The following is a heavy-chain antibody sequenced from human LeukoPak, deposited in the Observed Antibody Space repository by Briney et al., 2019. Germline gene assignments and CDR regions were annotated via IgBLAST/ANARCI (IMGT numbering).Heavy chain of an antibody. Sequence: SETLSLTCTVSGGSISGSYWSWIRQPPGKGLEWIAYMYNSGSTNYNPSLKSRVTISVDTSKNQFSLKLSSVTAADTAVYYCARRRRRDGYNYLFDYWGQGTLVTVSS. CDR1: GGSISGSY. D-gene: IGHD5-24*01. V-gene: IGHV4-59*12. CDR3: ARRRRRDGYNYLFDY. J-gene: IGHJ4*02. CDR2: MYNSGST.